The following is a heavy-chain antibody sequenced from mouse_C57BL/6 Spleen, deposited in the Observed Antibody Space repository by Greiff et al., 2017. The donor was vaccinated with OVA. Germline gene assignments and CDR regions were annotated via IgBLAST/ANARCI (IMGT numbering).Heavy chain of an antibody. CDR3: ARDRALGYFDV. Sequence: EVQVVESGGGLVKPGGSLKLSCAASGFTFSSYAMSWVRQTPEQRLEWVATISDGGSYTYYPDNVKGRFTISRDNAKNNLYLQMSHLKSEDTAVYYCARDRALGYFDVWGTGTTVTVSS. J-gene: IGHJ1*03. CDR1: GFTFSSYA. CDR2: ISDGGSYT. V-gene: IGHV5-4*01.